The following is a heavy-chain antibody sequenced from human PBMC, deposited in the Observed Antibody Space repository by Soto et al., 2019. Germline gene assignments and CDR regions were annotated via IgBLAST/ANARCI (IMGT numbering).Heavy chain of an antibody. CDR3: AKGGGYSSSWYLGNYYYYYGMDV. J-gene: IGHJ6*02. Sequence: GGSLRLSCAASGFTFSSYAMSWVRQAPGKGLEWVSAISGSGGSTYYADSVKGRFTISRDNSKNTLYLQMNSLRAEDTAVYYCAKGGGYSSSWYLGNYYYYYGMDVWGQGTTVTVSS. D-gene: IGHD6-13*01. CDR1: GFTFSSYA. V-gene: IGHV3-23*01. CDR2: ISGSGGST.